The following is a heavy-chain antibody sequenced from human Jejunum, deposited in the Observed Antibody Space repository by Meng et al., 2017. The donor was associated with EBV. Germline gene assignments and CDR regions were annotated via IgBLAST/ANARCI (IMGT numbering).Heavy chain of an antibody. CDR2: IKRTTDGGTT. CDR3: TDVGGDMI. CDR1: GFTFTNSH. Sequence: EVQLVGSGGGLVKPGESLRLSCAASGFTFTNSHMTWVRQAPGKGLEWVGRIKRTTDGGTTDYAAPVKGRFTISRDDSKNTLYLQMNSLKTEDTVVYYCTDVGGDMIWGQGILVTVSS. V-gene: IGHV3-15*01. D-gene: IGHD3-16*01. J-gene: IGHJ4*02.